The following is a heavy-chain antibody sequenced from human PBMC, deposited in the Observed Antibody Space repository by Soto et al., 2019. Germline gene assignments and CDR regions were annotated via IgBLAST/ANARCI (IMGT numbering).Heavy chain of an antibody. J-gene: IGHJ6*02. Sequence: ASVKVSCXASGYTFTSYDINWVRQATGQGLEWMGWMNPNSGNTGYAQKFQGRVTMTRNTSISTAYMELSSLRSEDTAVYYCTSAIAAAGTRGDDVDYYYYGMDVWGQGTTVTVSS. CDR2: MNPNSGNT. CDR1: GYTFTSYD. V-gene: IGHV1-8*01. D-gene: IGHD6-13*01. CDR3: TSAIAAAGTRGDDVDYYYYGMDV.